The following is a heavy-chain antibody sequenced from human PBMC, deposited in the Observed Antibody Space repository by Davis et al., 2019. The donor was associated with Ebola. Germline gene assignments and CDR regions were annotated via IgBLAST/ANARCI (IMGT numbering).Heavy chain of an antibody. D-gene: IGHD6-19*01. CDR2: IKSESDGGTT. J-gene: IGHJ4*02. CDR1: GFTVMNAW. CDR3: TTDGAVAGNSLGH. Sequence: PGGSLRLSCAVSGFTVMNAWMNWVRQGPGKGLEWVGRIKSESDGGTTDYAAPVKGRFTISRDDSVNAMYLQMNSLKTEDTAVYYCTTDGAVAGNSLGHWGQGTLVTVSS. V-gene: IGHV3-15*07.